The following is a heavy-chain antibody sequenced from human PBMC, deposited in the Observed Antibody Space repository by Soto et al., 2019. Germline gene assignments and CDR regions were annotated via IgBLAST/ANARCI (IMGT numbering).Heavy chain of an antibody. V-gene: IGHV3-66*01. D-gene: IGHD6-13*01. CDR1: GFTVSRNY. CDR3: ARGQQYYFDY. CDR2: IYSGGTT. J-gene: IGHJ4*02. Sequence: GGSLRLSCAASGFTVSRNYLSWVRQAPGKGLEWVSVIYSGGTTDYADSVKGRFTISRDNSKNTVYLQMNSLRAEDTAVYYCARGQQYYFDYWGQGALVTVSS.